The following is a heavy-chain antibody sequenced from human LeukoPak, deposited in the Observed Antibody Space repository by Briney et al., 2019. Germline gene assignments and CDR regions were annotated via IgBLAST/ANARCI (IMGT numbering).Heavy chain of an antibody. Sequence: SSETLSLTCTVSGGSISSSSYYWGWIRQPPGKGLEWIGSIYYSGSTYYNPSLKSRVTISVDTSKNQFSLKLSSVTAADTAVYYCAREKIGYYDGSGRGWFDPWGQGTLVTVSS. V-gene: IGHV4-39*07. D-gene: IGHD3-22*01. J-gene: IGHJ5*02. CDR1: GGSISSSSYY. CDR2: IYYSGST. CDR3: AREKIGYYDGSGRGWFDP.